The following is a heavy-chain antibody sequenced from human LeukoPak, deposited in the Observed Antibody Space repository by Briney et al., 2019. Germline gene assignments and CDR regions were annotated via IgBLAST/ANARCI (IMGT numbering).Heavy chain of an antibody. Sequence: SVKVSCKASGGTFSSYAISWVRQAPGQGLEWMGGIIPIFGTANYAQKFQGRVTITADESTSTAYMELSSLRSEDTAVYYCARARSSYYDSSGYPPIFDYWGQGTLVTVSS. CDR3: ARARSSYYDSSGYPPIFDY. CDR2: IIPIFGTA. V-gene: IGHV1-69*13. D-gene: IGHD3-22*01. CDR1: GGTFSSYA. J-gene: IGHJ4*02.